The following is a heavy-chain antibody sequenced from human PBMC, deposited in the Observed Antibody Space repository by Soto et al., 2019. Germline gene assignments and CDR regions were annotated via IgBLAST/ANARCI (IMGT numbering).Heavy chain of an antibody. J-gene: IGHJ6*02. CDR1: GGTFSSYA. D-gene: IGHD4-4*01. Sequence: QVQLVQSGAAVKKPGSSVKVSCKASGGTFSSYAISWVRQAPGQGLEWMGGIIPIFGTANYAQKFQGRVTITADESTRTAYMELISLRAEDTAVYYCARGTVTVDYYYYGMDVWGQGTTVTVSS. V-gene: IGHV1-69*01. CDR2: IIPIFGTA. CDR3: ARGTVTVDYYYYGMDV.